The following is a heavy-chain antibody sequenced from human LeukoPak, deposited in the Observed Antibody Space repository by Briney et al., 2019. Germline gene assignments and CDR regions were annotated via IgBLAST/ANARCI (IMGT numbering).Heavy chain of an antibody. Sequence: SETLSLTCAVYGGSFSGYYWSWIRQPPGKGLEWIGYIYYSGSTNYNPSLKSRVTISVDTSKNQFSLKLSSVTAADTAVYCCARDLSGSQFDYWGQGTLVTVSS. V-gene: IGHV4-59*01. CDR1: GGSFSGYY. D-gene: IGHD1-26*01. CDR3: ARDLSGSQFDY. J-gene: IGHJ4*02. CDR2: IYYSGST.